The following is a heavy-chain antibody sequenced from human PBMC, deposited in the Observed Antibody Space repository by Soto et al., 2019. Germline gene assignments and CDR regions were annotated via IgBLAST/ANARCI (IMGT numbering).Heavy chain of an antibody. Sequence: LGESLKISCKGSGYSFTSNWIAWVRQMPGKGLERMGIIYPSDSDTRYSPSFQGQVTISVDKSISTAYLQWSSLKASDTAMYYCARGSGYHNYWGQGTLVTVSS. J-gene: IGHJ4*02. CDR3: ARGSGYHNY. V-gene: IGHV5-51*01. CDR2: IYPSDSDT. CDR1: GYSFTSNW. D-gene: IGHD5-12*01.